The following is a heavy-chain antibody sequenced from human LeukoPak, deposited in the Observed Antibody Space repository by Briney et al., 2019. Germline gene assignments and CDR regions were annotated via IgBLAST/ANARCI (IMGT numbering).Heavy chain of an antibody. CDR2: IKQDGSEK. CDR3: AVMTTVTAVDY. D-gene: IGHD4-17*01. J-gene: IGHJ4*02. V-gene: IGHV3-7*01. CDR1: GFTFSSYW. Sequence: SGGSLRLSCAASGFTFSSYWMSWVRQAPGKGLEWVANIKQDGSEKYYVDSVKGRVTISRDNAKNSLYLQMNSLRAEDTAVYYCAVMTTVTAVDYWGQGTLVTVSS.